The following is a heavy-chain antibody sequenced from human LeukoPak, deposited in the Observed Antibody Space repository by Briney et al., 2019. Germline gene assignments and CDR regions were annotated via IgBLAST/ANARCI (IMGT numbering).Heavy chain of an antibody. CDR2: ISSSGSTI. CDR3: ARGGITMVRGVPPNYNWFDP. J-gene: IGHJ5*02. Sequence: GGSLRLSCAASGFTFSDYYMSWIRQAPGKGLEWVSYISSSGSTIYYADSVKGRFTISRDNAKNSLYLQMNSLRAEDTAVYYCARGGITMVRGVPPNYNWFDPWGQGTLVTVSS. D-gene: IGHD3-10*01. V-gene: IGHV3-11*01. CDR1: GFTFSDYY.